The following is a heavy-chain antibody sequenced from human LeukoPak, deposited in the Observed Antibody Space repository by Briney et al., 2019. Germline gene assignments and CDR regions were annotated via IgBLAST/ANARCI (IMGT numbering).Heavy chain of an antibody. CDR2: ISSSSSYI. J-gene: IGHJ5*02. V-gene: IGHV3-21*01. CDR3: ARASVGGWLIGPYWFDP. Sequence: GGSLRLSCAASGFTFSSYSMNWVRQAPGKGLEWVSSISSSSSYIYYADSVKGRFTISRDNAKNSLYLQMNSLRAEDTAVYYCARASVGGWLIGPYWFDPWGQGTLVTVSS. CDR1: GFTFSSYS. D-gene: IGHD3-22*01.